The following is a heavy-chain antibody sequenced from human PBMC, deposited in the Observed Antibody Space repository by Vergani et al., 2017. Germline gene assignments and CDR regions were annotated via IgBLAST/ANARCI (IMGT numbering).Heavy chain of an antibody. V-gene: IGHV3-48*04. D-gene: IGHD5-24*01. CDR1: GFTFSSYS. CDR3: AREERWLQLKGFDY. Sequence: EVQLVESGGGLVQPGGSLRLSCAASGFTFSSYSMNWVRQAPGKGLEWVSYISSSSSTIYYADSVKGRFTISRDNAKNSLYLQMNSLRAEDTAVYYCAREERWLQLKGFDYWGQGTLVTVSS. CDR2: ISSSSSTI. J-gene: IGHJ4*02.